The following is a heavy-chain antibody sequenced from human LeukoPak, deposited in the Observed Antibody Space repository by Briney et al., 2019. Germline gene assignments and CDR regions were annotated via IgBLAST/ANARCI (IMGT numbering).Heavy chain of an antibody. D-gene: IGHD6-25*01. CDR3: ARVRRSAAGTRGSFDY. CDR2: INPSGGST. J-gene: IGHJ4*02. Sequence: ASVKVSFKASGYTFTSYYMHWVRQAPGQGLEWMGIINPSGGSTSYAQKFQGRVTMTRDTSTSTVYMELSSLRSEDTAVYYCARVRRSAAGTRGSFDYWGQGTLVTVSS. V-gene: IGHV1-46*01. CDR1: GYTFTSYY.